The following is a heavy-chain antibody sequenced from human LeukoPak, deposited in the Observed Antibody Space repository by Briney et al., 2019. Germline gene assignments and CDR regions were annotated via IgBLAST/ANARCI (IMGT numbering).Heavy chain of an antibody. J-gene: IGHJ4*02. CDR3: ARATRGYYYDSSGYYRFDY. Sequence: SETLSLTCTVSGGSISSSSYYWGWIRQPPGKELEWIGSIYYSGSTYYNLSLKSRVTISVDTSKNQFSLKLSSVTAADTAVYYCARATRGYYYDSSGYYRFDYWGQGTLVTVSS. V-gene: IGHV4-39*01. CDR2: IYYSGST. D-gene: IGHD3-22*01. CDR1: GGSISSSSYY.